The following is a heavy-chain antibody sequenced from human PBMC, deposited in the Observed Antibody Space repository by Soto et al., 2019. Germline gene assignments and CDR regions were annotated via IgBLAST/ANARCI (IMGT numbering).Heavy chain of an antibody. D-gene: IGHD3-10*01. Sequence: EVQLVESGGGLVQPGGSLRLSCAASGFTFSSYWMHWVRQAPGKGLVWVSRISTDGSSTSYADSVKGRVTISRDNAKNTLYLRVDSLRLEDTAVYYCARGDYYGSGTTLPYWGQGTLVTVSS. CDR3: ARGDYYGSGTTLPY. CDR1: GFTFSSYW. V-gene: IGHV3-74*01. CDR2: ISTDGSST. J-gene: IGHJ4*02.